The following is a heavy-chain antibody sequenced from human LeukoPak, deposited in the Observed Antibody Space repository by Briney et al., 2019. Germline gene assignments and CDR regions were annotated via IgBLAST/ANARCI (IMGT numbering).Heavy chain of an antibody. V-gene: IGHV3-23*01. CDR2: ISGSGGST. D-gene: IGHD3-3*01. J-gene: IGHJ4*02. CDR1: GFTFSSYG. Sequence: GTLRLSCAASGFTFSSYGMSWVRQAPGKGLEWVSAISGSGGSTYYADSVKGRFTISRDNSKNTLYLQMNSLRAEDTAVYYCAKDRVFWSGYYTSDDYFDYWGQGTLVTVSS. CDR3: AKDRVFWSGYYTSDDYFDY.